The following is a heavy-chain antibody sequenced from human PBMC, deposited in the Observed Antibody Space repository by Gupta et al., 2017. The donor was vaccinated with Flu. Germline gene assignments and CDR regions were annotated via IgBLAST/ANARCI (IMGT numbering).Heavy chain of an antibody. CDR3: AKSRSAGSPPSYSFDY. CDR2: ISYDGNSE. J-gene: IGHJ4*02. D-gene: IGHD2-15*01. CDR1: GFPFWNYF. V-gene: IGHV3-30-3*02. Sequence: QVHLVESGGGVVQPGRSLRLSCAASGFPFWNYFMPWVRQAPGKGLEWVAVISYDGNSEYYADSVKGRFTVSRDNYKKTLYLQLNSLRAEDTAVYYCAKSRSAGSPPSYSFDYCGQGTLVTVSS.